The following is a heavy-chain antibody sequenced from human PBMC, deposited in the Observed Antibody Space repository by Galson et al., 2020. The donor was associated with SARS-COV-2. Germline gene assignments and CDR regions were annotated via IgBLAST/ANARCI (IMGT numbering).Heavy chain of an antibody. Sequence: GESLKISCAASGFTFSSYSMNWVRQAPGKGLEWVSYISSSSSTIYYADSVKGRFTISRDNAKNSLYLQMNSLRDEDTAVYYCARGVSSGYYRYYFDYWGQGTLVTVSS. V-gene: IGHV3-48*02. CDR2: ISSSSSTI. J-gene: IGHJ4*02. CDR1: GFTFSSYS. CDR3: ARGVSSGYYRYYFDY. D-gene: IGHD3-22*01.